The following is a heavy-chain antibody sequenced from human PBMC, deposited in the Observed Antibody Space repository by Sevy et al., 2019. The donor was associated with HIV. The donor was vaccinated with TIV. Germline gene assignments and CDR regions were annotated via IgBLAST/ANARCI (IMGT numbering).Heavy chain of an antibody. D-gene: IGHD6-13*01. CDR1: GFTFSSYG. J-gene: IGHJ4*02. CDR2: ISYDGSNK. CDR3: AKDPPAYSSSFLDY. Sequence: GGSLRLSCAASGFTFSSYGMHWVRQAPGKGLEWVAVISYDGSNKYYADSVKGRFTISRDNSKNTLYLQMNSLRAEDTAVYYCAKDPPAYSSSFLDYWGQGTLVTVSS. V-gene: IGHV3-30*18.